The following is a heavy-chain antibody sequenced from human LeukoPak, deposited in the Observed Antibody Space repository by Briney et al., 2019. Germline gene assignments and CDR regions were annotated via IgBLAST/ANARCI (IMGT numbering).Heavy chain of an antibody. CDR2: IHAGNGNT. CDR3: ARVRPGTTFGY. CDR1: GYTFTSYA. Sequence: GASVKVSCKASGYTFTSYAMHWVRQAPGQRLEWMGWIHAGNGNTKYSQKFQGRVTITRDTSASTAYMELSSLRSEDTAVYYCARVRPGTTFGYWGQGTLVTVSS. J-gene: IGHJ4*02. V-gene: IGHV1-3*01. D-gene: IGHD1-1*01.